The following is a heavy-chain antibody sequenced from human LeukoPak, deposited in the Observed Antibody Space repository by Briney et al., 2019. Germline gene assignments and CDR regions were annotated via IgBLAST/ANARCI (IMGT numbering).Heavy chain of an antibody. D-gene: IGHD4-23*01. CDR3: VKDFGGNSDY. J-gene: IGHJ4*02. V-gene: IGHV3-33*06. Sequence: GRSLRLSCAASGFTFSGYGMHWVRQAPGKGLEWVAVIWYDESHKYYADSVKGRFTISRDNSKNTLYLQMNSLRAEDTAVYYCVKDFGGNSDYWGQGTLVTVSS. CDR2: IWYDESHK. CDR1: GFTFSGYG.